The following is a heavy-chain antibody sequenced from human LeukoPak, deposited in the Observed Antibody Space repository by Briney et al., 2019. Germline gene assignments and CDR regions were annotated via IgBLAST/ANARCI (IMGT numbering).Heavy chain of an antibody. J-gene: IGHJ4*02. Sequence: SETLSLTCTVSGGSMSSHYWSWIRQPAGKGLEWIGRIFASGRVNYSPSLMSRVTMSLDMSKNQVSLKSTSVTAADTAIYYCATGATSPIPGAATYTDFWGQGTLVTVSS. CDR1: GGSMSSHY. D-gene: IGHD1-26*01. CDR3: ATGATSPIPGAATYTDF. CDR2: IFASGRV. V-gene: IGHV4-4*07.